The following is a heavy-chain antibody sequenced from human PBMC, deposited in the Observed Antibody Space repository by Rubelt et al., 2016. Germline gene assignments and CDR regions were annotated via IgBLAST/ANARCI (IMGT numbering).Heavy chain of an antibody. CDR2: INHSGST. CDR1: GGSFSGYY. D-gene: IGHD6-13*01. V-gene: IGHV4-34*01. J-gene: IGHJ4*02. Sequence: QVQLQQWGAGLLKPSETLSLTCAVYGGSFSGYYWSWIRQPPGKGLEWIGEINHSGSTNYNPSLKSWVTISVDTLKNRFSVKLSSVTAADTAVYYCARVRLGYSSSWYFDYWGQGTLVTVSS. CDR3: ARVRLGYSSSWYFDY.